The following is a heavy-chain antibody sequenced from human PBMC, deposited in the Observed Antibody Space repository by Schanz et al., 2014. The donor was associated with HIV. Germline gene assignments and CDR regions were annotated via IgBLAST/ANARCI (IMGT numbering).Heavy chain of an antibody. D-gene: IGHD3-10*01. CDR3: ARDSGPASS. CDR2: IKQDGGEK. V-gene: IGHV3-7*01. Sequence: EVQLVESGGGLVQPGGSLRLSCAASGFTFSRYWMNWVRQAPGKGLEWVASIKQDGGEKDYVASVKGRFTISRDNVKNSLYLQMNTLRVEDTAVYYCARDSGPASSWGQGTLVTVSS. CDR1: GFTFSRYW. J-gene: IGHJ5*02.